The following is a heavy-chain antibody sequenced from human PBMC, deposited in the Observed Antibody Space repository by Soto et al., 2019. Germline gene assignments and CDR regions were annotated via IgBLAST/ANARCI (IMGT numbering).Heavy chain of an antibody. CDR2: IIPIFGTA. V-gene: IGHV1-69*13. CDR3: ARDRANYGYYDLFDD. D-gene: IGHD4-17*01. J-gene: IGHJ4*02. CDR1: GGTFSSYA. Sequence: SVKVSCKASGGTFSSYAISWVRQAPGQGLEWMGGIIPIFGTANYAQKLQGRVTITADESTSTAYMELSSLRSEDTAVYYCARDRANYGYYDLFDDWGQGTLVPVSS.